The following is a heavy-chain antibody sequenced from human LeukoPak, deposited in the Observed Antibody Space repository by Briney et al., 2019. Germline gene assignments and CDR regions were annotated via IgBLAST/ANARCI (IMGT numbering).Heavy chain of an antibody. V-gene: IGHV3-7*04. CDR2: IKQDGSEK. Sequence: GGSLRLSCTVSGFTFSTYWMTWVRQAPGKGLEWVANIKQDGSEKYYVDSVKGRFTITRDNAKKALYLEMNSLRVEDTALYYCARENYYDSSGNDAFDVWGQGTMVTVSS. D-gene: IGHD3-22*01. J-gene: IGHJ3*01. CDR1: GFTFSTYW. CDR3: ARENYYDSSGNDAFDV.